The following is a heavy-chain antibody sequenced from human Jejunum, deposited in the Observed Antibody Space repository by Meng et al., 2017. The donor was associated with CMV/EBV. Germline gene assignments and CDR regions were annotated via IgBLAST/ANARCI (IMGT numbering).Heavy chain of an antibody. CDR3: TRKTPSPFYFDY. CDR1: GYSFTAYY. V-gene: IGHV1-2*02. Sequence: QVQLVQSGAEVKKPGASVKVSCKAPGYSFTAYYIHWVRQAPGQGLEWMGWINPNSGGTNYAQKFQGRVTITRDTSISTAYMELSSLRSDDTAVYYCTRKTPSPFYFDYWGQGTLVTVSS. J-gene: IGHJ4*02. CDR2: INPNSGGT.